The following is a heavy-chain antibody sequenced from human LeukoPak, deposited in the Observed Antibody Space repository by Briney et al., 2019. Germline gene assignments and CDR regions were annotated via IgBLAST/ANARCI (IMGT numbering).Heavy chain of an antibody. CDR2: IYYSGST. CDR3: AILHSSSWYTPNYGMDV. Sequence: SETLSLTCTVSGGSISSSSYYWGWIRQPPGKGLEWIGSIYYSGSTYYNPSLKSRVTISVDTSKNQFSLKLSSVTAADTAVYYCAILHSSSWYTPNYGMDVWGQGTTVTVSS. D-gene: IGHD6-13*01. V-gene: IGHV4-39*07. CDR1: GGSISSSSYY. J-gene: IGHJ6*02.